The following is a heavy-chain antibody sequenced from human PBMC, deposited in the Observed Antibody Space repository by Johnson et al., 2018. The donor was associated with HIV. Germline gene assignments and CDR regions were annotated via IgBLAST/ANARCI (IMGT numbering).Heavy chain of an antibody. CDR2: LHYAGGTT. D-gene: IGHD3-10*01. CDR3: AGLAVRGSAGAFDI. Sequence: QVQLVESGGGVVQPGGSLRLSCAASGFTFSSYGMHWVRQAPGQGLAWVAFLHYAGGTTYYSDSVKGRFTISRDNSKNTLYLQLNSLGAEDRALYYCAGLAVRGSAGAFDIWGQGTMVTVSS. CDR1: GFTFSSYG. V-gene: IGHV3-30*02. J-gene: IGHJ3*02.